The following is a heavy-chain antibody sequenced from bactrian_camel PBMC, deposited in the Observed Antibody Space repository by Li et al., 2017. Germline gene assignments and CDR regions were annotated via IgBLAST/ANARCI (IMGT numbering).Heavy chain of an antibody. CDR2: IDRDGIT. V-gene: IGHV3S26*01. CDR3: VADPSVFPVCKIGVMRMDY. J-gene: IGHJ4*01. Sequence: QLVESGGGSVQAGGSLRLSCAASGDTYNDYCMTWFRQTQGKEREGVAGIDRDGITSYADSVKGRFTISQDNAKSTLYLQMDNLKPEATAMYYCVADPSVFPVCKIGVMRMDYRGQGTQVTVS. D-gene: IGHD1*01. CDR1: GDTYNDYC.